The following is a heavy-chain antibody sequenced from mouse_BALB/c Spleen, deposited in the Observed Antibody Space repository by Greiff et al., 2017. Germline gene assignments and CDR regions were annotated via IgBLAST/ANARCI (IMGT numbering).Heavy chain of an antibody. D-gene: IGHD1-1*01. CDR2: INPSNGRT. Sequence: VQLQQPGAELVKPGASVKLSCKASGYTFTSYWMHWVKQRPGQGLEWIGEINPSNGRTNYNEKFKSKATLTVDKSSSTAYMQLSSLTSEDSAVYYCARGLLRWYFDVWGAGTTVTVSS. V-gene: IGHV1S81*02. J-gene: IGHJ1*01. CDR1: GYTFTSYW. CDR3: ARGLLRWYFDV.